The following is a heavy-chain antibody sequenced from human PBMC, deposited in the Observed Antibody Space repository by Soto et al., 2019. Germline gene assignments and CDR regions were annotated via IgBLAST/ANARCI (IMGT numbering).Heavy chain of an antibody. CDR1: GYSISNIIY. CDR3: AAGTLPGTRFYGMDV. Sequence: PSETLSLTCDDSGYSISNIIYWGWILRPPGKGLEWIGSLSKSGGTYRNPSLRSRVTISVDRSKNHFSLQLRSVTAADTAVYYCAAGTLPGTRFYGMDVWGPGTTVTVSS. D-gene: IGHD1-7*01. CDR2: LSKSGGT. J-gene: IGHJ6*02. V-gene: IGHV4-38-2*01.